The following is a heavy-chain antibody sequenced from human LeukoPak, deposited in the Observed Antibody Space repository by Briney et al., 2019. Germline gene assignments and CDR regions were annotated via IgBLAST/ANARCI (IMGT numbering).Heavy chain of an antibody. CDR3: ARTVPNTVTTLSY. Sequence: ASVKVSCKASGYTFTGYYLHWVRQAPGQGLEWQGWINPNSGGTNYAQKFQGRGTMTRDTSISTAYMELRGLRSDDTAVYYCARTVPNTVTTLSYWGQGTLVTVSS. D-gene: IGHD4-17*01. CDR1: GYTFTGYY. J-gene: IGHJ4*02. CDR2: INPNSGGT. V-gene: IGHV1-2*02.